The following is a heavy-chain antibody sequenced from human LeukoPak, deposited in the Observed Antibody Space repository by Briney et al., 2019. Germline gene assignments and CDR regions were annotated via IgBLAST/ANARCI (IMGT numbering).Heavy chain of an antibody. J-gene: IGHJ4*02. CDR1: GGSISSGGYY. Sequence: SETLSLICTVSGGSISSGGYYWSWIRQHPGKGLGWIGYIYYSGSTYYNPSLKSRVTISVDTSKNQFSLKLSSVTAADTAVYYCARDRAGGYYGQYFDYWGQGTLVTVSS. D-gene: IGHD3-22*01. V-gene: IGHV4-31*03. CDR3: ARDRAGGYYGQYFDY. CDR2: IYYSGST.